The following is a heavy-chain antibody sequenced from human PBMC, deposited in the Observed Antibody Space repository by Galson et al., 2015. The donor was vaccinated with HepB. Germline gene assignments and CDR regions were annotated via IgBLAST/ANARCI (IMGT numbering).Heavy chain of an antibody. CDR2: ISSHGSGT. CDR1: GATFSSYA. CDR3: AKSVGATAFSAF. V-gene: IGHV3-23*01. J-gene: IGHJ1*01. D-gene: IGHD1-26*01. Sequence: SLRLSCAASGATFSSYALNWVRQAPGRGLEWVSVISSHGSGTYYADSVKGRFTISRDNSKNRVFLQMSCLTGDDTAVYYCAKSVGATAFSAFWGQGTLVVVSS.